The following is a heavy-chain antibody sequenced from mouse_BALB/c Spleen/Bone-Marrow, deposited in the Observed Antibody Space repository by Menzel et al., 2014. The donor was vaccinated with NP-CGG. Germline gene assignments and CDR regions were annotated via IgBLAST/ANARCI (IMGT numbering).Heavy chain of an antibody. Sequence: EVMLVESGGDLVKPGGSLKLSCAASGFTFSSYDMSWVRQTPEKRLEWVAYISSGGGSTYYPDTVKGRFTISRGNAKNTLYLQMSSLKSEDTAMYYCARHRYYFDYWGQGTTLTVSS. CDR1: GFTFSSYD. CDR3: ARHRYYFDY. CDR2: ISSGGGST. V-gene: IGHV5-12-1*01. J-gene: IGHJ2*01.